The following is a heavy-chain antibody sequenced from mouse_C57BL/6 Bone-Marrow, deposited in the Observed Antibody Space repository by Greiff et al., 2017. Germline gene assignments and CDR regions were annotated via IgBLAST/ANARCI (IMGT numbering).Heavy chain of an antibody. J-gene: IGHJ3*01. Sequence: DVQLVESGGDLVKPGGSLKLSCAASGFTFSSYGMSWVRQTPDKRLEWVATISSGGSYTYYPDSVKGRFTISRDNAKNTLYLQMSSLKSEDTAMYYCARRSGILGFAYWGQGTLVTVSA. CDR3: ARRSGILGFAY. V-gene: IGHV5-6*01. CDR1: GFTFSSYG. CDR2: ISSGGSYT.